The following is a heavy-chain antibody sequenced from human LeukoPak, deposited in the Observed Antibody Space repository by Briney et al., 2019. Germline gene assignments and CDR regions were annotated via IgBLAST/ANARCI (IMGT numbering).Heavy chain of an antibody. CDR1: GYTFTGYY. CDR3: ARDRSPTQYQLLTLDAFDI. CDR2: INPNSGGT. Sequence: ASVKVSRKASGYTFTGYYMHWVRQAPGQGLEWMGWINPNSGGTNYAQKFQGRVTMTRDTSISTAYMELSRLRSDDTAVYYCARDRSPTQYQLLTLDAFDIWGQGTMVTVSS. D-gene: IGHD2-2*01. V-gene: IGHV1-2*02. J-gene: IGHJ3*02.